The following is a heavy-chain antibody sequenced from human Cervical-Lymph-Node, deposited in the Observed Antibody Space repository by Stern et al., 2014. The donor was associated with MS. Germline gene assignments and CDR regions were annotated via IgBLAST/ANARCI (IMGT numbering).Heavy chain of an antibody. CDR2: INPNSGGT. D-gene: IGHD1-26*01. CDR3: ARDGSLSFDY. Sequence: VQLVESGAEVMKPGASVKVSCKASGYTFTGYYMHWVRQAPGQGLEWMGRINPNSGGTYYAQKVQGRVTMSREPSMNAAYMAMSRLRSDDTAVYYCARDGSLSFDYWGQGTLVTVSS. V-gene: IGHV1-2*06. CDR1: GYTFTGYY. J-gene: IGHJ4*02.